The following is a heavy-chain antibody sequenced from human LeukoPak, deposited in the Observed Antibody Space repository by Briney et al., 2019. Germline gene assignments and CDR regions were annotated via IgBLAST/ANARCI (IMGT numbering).Heavy chain of an antibody. J-gene: IGHJ4*02. CDR2: ISGSGGST. CDR1: GFTFSSYA. V-gene: IGHV3-23*01. Sequence: GGSLRLSCAASGFTFSSYAMSWVRQAPGKGLEWVSAISGSGGSTYYADSVKGRFTISRDNSKNTLYLQMNSLRAEDTAVYYCAKGKDWDPALAVVDYWGQGTLVTVSS. CDR3: AKGKDWDPALAVVDY. D-gene: IGHD3-9*01.